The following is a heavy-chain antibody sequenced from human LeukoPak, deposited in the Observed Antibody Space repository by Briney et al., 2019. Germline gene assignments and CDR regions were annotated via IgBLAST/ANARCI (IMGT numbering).Heavy chain of an antibody. V-gene: IGHV3-66*01. Sequence: GGSLRLSCAASGFTVSSNYMSWVRQAPGKGLEWVSVIYSGGSTYYADSVKGRFTISRDNSKNTLYLQMNSLRAGDAAIYYCARVTGSSGGAFDVWGQGTMVTVSS. CDR1: GFTVSSNY. D-gene: IGHD3-10*01. J-gene: IGHJ3*01. CDR3: ARVTGSSGGAFDV. CDR2: IYSGGST.